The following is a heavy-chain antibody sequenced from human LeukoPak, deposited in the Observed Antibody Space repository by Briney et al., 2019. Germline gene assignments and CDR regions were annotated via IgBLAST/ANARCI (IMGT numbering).Heavy chain of an antibody. V-gene: IGHV1-18*01. CDR1: GYTFTSYG. J-gene: IGHJ4*02. CDR2: ISAYNGNT. CDR3: ATGVETVSRYFDYQTPLFY. Sequence: ASVTVSFKASGYTFTSYGISWVRQAPGRGREWVGWISAYNGNTNYAQKLQGRVTMTTDTSTSTAYMELRSLRSDDTAVYYCATGVETVSRYFDYQTPLFYWGQGTLVTVSS. D-gene: IGHD3-9*01.